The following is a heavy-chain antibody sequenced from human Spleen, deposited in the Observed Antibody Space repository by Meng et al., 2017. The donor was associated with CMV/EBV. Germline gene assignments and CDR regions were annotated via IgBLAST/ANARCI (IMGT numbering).Heavy chain of an antibody. V-gene: IGHV3-33*01. Sequence: RLSCAASGFTFSSYGMHWVRQAAGKGLEWVAVIWYDGSNKYYADSVKGRFTISRDNSKNTLYLQMNSLRAEDTAVYYCVTYSGSEDYWGQGTLVTVSS. CDR3: VTYSGSEDY. CDR2: IWYDGSNK. J-gene: IGHJ4*02. D-gene: IGHD5-12*01. CDR1: GFTFSSYG.